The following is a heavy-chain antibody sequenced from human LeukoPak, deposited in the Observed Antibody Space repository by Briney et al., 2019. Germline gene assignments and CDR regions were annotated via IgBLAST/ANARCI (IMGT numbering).Heavy chain of an antibody. V-gene: IGHV4-34*01. D-gene: IGHD2-2*01. CDR1: GGSFSGYY. CDR2: INHSGSA. J-gene: IGHJ4*02. CDR3: ARGLLYRSTSCLDY. Sequence: SETLSLTCAVYGGSFSGYYWSWIRQPPGKGLEWIGEINHSGSANYNPSLKSRVTISVDTSKNQFSLKLSSVTAADTAVYYCARGLLYRSTSCLDYWGQGTLVTVSS.